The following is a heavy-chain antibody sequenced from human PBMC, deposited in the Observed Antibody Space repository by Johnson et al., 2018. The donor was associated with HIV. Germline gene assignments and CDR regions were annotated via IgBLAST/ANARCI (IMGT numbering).Heavy chain of an antibody. D-gene: IGHD5-12*01. CDR1: GFTFSNYW. CDR2: ISWNSGRI. CDR3: ARDFYAVVATPFIGSAFDI. V-gene: IGHV3-9*01. Sequence: VQLVESGGGLVQPGGSLRLSCEASGFTFSNYWMTWVRQAPGKGLEWVSGISWNSGRIGYADSVKGRFTISRDNAKNSLYLQMNSLRAEDTALYYCARDFYAVVATPFIGSAFDIWGQGTMVTVSS. J-gene: IGHJ3*02.